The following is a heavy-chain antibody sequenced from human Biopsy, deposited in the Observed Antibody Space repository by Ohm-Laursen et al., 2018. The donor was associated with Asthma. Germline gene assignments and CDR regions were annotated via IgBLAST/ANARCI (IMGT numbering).Heavy chain of an antibody. CDR3: ARGYSGTDRIVYYYSGMEV. D-gene: IGHD5-12*01. CDR2: LIPVLGTA. Sequence: SSVKVSCKASGDSLGSFINYAISWVRQAPRQWLEWMGGLIPVLGTADYAPMFEGRVTITADESTSTAYLELTSLRFEDTAVYYCARGYSGTDRIVYYYSGMEVWGQGTTVTVSS. V-gene: IGHV1-69*01. J-gene: IGHJ6*02. CDR1: GDSLGSFINYA.